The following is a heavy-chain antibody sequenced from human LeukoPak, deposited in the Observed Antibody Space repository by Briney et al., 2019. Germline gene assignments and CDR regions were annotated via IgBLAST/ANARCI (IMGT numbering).Heavy chain of an antibody. CDR1: GFTFSSYA. J-gene: IGHJ4*02. D-gene: IGHD4-17*01. CDR3: ARSRGDYERGYFDY. CDR2: MSYDGINK. V-gene: IGHV3-30-3*01. Sequence: PGGSLRLSCAASGFTFSSYAMHWVRQAPGKGLEWVAVMSYDGINKYYADPVKGRFTISRDNSKNTLYLQMNSLRAEDTAVYYCARSRGDYERGYFDYWGQGTLVTVSS.